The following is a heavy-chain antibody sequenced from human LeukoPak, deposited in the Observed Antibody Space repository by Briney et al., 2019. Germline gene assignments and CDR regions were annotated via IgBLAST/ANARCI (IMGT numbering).Heavy chain of an antibody. CDR1: GFTFSNFA. CDR3: ARDSSSWYF. J-gene: IGHJ4*02. V-gene: IGHV3-30-3*01. D-gene: IGHD6-13*01. Sequence: GRSLRLSCSASGFTFSNFALHWVRQAPGMGLEWVAAISYDGSSKYYADSVKGRFTISRDNANNSLFLQMNSLRDEDTAVYFCARDSSSWYFWGQGTLVIVSS. CDR2: ISYDGSSK.